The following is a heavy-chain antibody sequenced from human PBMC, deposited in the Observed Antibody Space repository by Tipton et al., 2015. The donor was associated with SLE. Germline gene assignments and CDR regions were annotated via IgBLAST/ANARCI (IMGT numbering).Heavy chain of an antibody. J-gene: IGHJ3*02. Sequence: LRLSCAASGSTFSSYEMNWVRQAPGKGLEWIGYFYYSGSTNYNPSLKSRITISVDTSKNQFSLKLSSVTAADTAVYYCARVRAYAGAFDIWGQGTMVTVSS. CDR3: ARVRAYAGAFDI. CDR1: GSTFSSYE. V-gene: IGHV4-59*01. D-gene: IGHD2-8*01. CDR2: FYYSGST.